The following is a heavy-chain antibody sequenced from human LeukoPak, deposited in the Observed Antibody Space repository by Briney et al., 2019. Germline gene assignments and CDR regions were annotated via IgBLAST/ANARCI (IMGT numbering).Heavy chain of an antibody. CDR2: INPNSGGT. J-gene: IGHJ5*02. Sequence: GASVKVSCKASGYTFTGYYVHWVRQAPGQGLEWMGWINPNSGGTNYAQKFQGRVTMTRDTSISTAYMELSRLRSDDTAVYYCARGSWYYDSSGYRTGWFDPWGQGTLVTVSS. D-gene: IGHD3-22*01. V-gene: IGHV1-2*02. CDR3: ARGSWYYDSSGYRTGWFDP. CDR1: GYTFTGYY.